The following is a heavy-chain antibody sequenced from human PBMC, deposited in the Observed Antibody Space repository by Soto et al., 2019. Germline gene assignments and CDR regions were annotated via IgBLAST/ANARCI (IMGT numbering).Heavy chain of an antibody. CDR1: GFTFSSYA. V-gene: IGHV3-30-3*01. Sequence: QVQLVESGGGVVQPGRSLRLSCAASGFTFSSYAMHWVRQAPGKGLEWVAVISYDGSNKYYADSVKGRFTISRDNSKNTLYLQMNSLRADDTAVYYCARDGFDYWGQGTLVTVSS. J-gene: IGHJ4*02. CDR3: ARDGFDY. CDR2: ISYDGSNK.